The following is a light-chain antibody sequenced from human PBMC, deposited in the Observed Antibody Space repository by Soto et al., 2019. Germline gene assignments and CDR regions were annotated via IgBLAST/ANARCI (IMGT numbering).Light chain of an antibody. Sequence: EIVLTQSPGTLSLSPGERATLSCRASQSVSSSYLAWYQQKPGQAPRLLIYGASSRATGIPDRFSGSGSGTDFTLTISSLQPEDFASYYCLQDYGDSWTFGQGTKVDI. CDR3: LQDYGDSWT. CDR2: GAS. V-gene: IGKV3-20*01. J-gene: IGKJ1*01. CDR1: QSVSSSY.